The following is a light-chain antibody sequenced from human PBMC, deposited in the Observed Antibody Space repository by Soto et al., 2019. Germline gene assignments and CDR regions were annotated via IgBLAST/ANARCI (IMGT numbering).Light chain of an antibody. Sequence: DIPMTQSPSFLSASVGDSVTITCRASQSIDIYVNWYQQKPGKAPKVLIFAASSLQSGVPSRVSGSGYGTEFTLTISNLQPEDFATYYCQQSYSTPPWTFGQGTKVEIK. CDR3: QQSYSTPPWT. CDR1: QSIDIY. V-gene: IGKV1-39*01. CDR2: AAS. J-gene: IGKJ1*01.